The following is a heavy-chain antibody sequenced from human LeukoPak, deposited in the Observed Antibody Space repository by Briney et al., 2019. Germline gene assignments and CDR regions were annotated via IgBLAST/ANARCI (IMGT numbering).Heavy chain of an antibody. J-gene: IGHJ4*02. CDR1: GSTVSSNY. V-gene: IGHV3-66*01. D-gene: IGHD1-26*01. CDR3: ARGRSGSYIDY. CDR2: IYSGGST. Sequence: GGSLRLSCAASGSTVSSNYMSWVRQAPGKGLEWVSVIYSGGSTYYADSVKGRFTISRDNSKNTLYLQMNTLRAEDTAVYYCARGRSGSYIDYWGQGTLVTVSS.